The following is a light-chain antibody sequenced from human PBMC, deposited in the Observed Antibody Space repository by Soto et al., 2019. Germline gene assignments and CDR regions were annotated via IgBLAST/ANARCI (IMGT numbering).Light chain of an antibody. V-gene: IGLV1-40*01. J-gene: IGLJ1*01. CDR3: QSYDTSLSGYV. CDR2: ANT. Sequence: QSVLTQPPSVSGAPGQRVTTSCTGSGSNIGAGYDIHWYQQVPGTAPKPLIYANTNRASGVPDRFSGSKSGTSASLAITGLQAEDEADYYCQSYDTSLSGYVFGPGTKVTVL. CDR1: GSNIGAGYD.